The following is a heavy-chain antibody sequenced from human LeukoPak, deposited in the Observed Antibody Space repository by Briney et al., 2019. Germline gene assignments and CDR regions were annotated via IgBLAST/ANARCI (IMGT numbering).Heavy chain of an antibody. CDR3: AKDIYSGYDFSFDY. Sequence: GGTLRLSCAASGFTFTSYGMSWVRQAPGKGLEWVSGISGSGGSTYYADSVKGRFTISRDNSKNALYLQMNSLRAEDTALYYCAKDIYSGYDFSFDYWGQGTLVTVSS. V-gene: IGHV3-23*01. D-gene: IGHD5-12*01. J-gene: IGHJ4*02. CDR1: GFTFTSYG. CDR2: ISGSGGST.